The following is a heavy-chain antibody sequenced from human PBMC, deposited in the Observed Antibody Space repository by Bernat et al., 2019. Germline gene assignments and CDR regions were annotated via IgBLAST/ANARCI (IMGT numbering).Heavy chain of an antibody. CDR3: ARHPRATVLFDS. V-gene: IGHV4-39*01. D-gene: IGHD1-26*01. J-gene: IGHJ4*02. Sequence: QLHLQESGPGLVKPSETLSLTCTVSGDSISSRLYYWGWIRQPPGKGLEWIGSIYYSGSTYYNPSLKSRLTISVDTSKNLFSLKLSHVTAADTAVYYCARHPRATVLFDSWGQGTLVTVSS. CDR2: IYYSGST. CDR1: GDSISSRLYY.